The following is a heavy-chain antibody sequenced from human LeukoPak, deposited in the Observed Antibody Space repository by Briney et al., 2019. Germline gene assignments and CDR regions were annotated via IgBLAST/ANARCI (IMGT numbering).Heavy chain of an antibody. CDR2: IRYDGSNK. J-gene: IGHJ4*02. CDR3: AREHYEEYYYVFDY. CDR1: GFTFSGYG. Sequence: PGGSLRLSCAASGFTFSGYGMHWVRQAPGKGLEWVAFIRYDGSNKYYADSVKGRFTISRDNSKNTLYLQMNSLRAEDTAVYYCAREHYEEYYYVFDYWGQGTLVTVSS. V-gene: IGHV3-30*02. D-gene: IGHD3-10*02.